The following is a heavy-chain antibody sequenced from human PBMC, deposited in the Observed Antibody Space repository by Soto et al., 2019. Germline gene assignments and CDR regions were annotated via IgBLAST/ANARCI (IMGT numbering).Heavy chain of an antibody. CDR3: VGYYAYYYGMDA. CDR2: ISYDGSNK. Sequence: LRLSCAASGFTFSSYAMHWVRQAPGKGLEWVAVISYDGSNKYYADSVKGRFTISRDNSKNTLYLQMNSLRAEDTAVYYCVGYYAYYYGMDAWGQRTTVTVSS. V-gene: IGHV3-30-3*01. J-gene: IGHJ6*02. CDR1: GFTFSSYA.